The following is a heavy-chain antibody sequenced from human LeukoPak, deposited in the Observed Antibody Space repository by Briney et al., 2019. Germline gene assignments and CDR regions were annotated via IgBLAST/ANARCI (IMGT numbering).Heavy chain of an antibody. D-gene: IGHD3-3*01. CDR2: IYSSGSA. V-gene: IGHV4-39*01. Sequence: SQTLSLTCTVSGGSINSNNYYWGWIRQPPGKGLEWIGSIYSSGSAYYNPSLKSRVTISVDTSKNQFSLRLSSVTAADTAVYYCQSRYLEWLLEYWGQGTLVTVSS. J-gene: IGHJ4*02. CDR3: QSRYLEWLLEY. CDR1: GGSINSNNYY.